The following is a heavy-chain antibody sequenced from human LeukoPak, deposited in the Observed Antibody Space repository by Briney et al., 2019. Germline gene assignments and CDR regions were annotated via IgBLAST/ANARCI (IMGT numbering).Heavy chain of an antibody. V-gene: IGHV4-61*01. J-gene: IGHJ4*02. CDR1: GYSISSGYY. D-gene: IGHD3-10*01. CDR2: IYYSGST. CDR3: AGGLQFGFDY. Sequence: SETLSLTCTVSGYSISSGYYWGWIRQPPGKGLEWIGYIYYSGSTNYNPSLKSRVTISVDTSKNQFSLKLSSVTAADTAVYYCAGGLQFGFDYWGQGTLVTVSS.